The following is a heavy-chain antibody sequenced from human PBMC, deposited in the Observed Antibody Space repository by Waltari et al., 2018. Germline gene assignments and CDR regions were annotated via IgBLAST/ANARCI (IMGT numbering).Heavy chain of an antibody. Sequence: QVQLVESGGGVVQPGRSLRLSCAASGFTFSRYAIHWVRPAPAKGLEWGAVISYDGSNKYYADSVKGRFTISRDNSKNTLYLQMNSLRAEDTAVYYCARDRVAAAGVDYYYYGMDVWGQGTTVTVSS. CDR3: ARDRVAAAGVDYYYYGMDV. CDR2: ISYDGSNK. V-gene: IGHV3-30-3*01. J-gene: IGHJ6*02. CDR1: GFTFSRYA. D-gene: IGHD6-13*01.